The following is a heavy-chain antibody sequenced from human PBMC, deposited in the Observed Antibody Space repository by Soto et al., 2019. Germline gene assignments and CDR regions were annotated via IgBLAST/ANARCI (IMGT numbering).Heavy chain of an antibody. CDR2: IYYSGST. Sequence: SETLSLTCTVSGGSISSGGYYWSWIRQHPGKGLEWIGYIYYSGSTYYNPSLKSRVTISVDTSKNQFSLKLSSVNAADTAVYYCAREGGPGMITLGGVINYYYVMDVWGQATTVTVSS. CDR3: AREGGPGMITLGGVINYYYVMDV. V-gene: IGHV4-31*03. J-gene: IGHJ6*02. CDR1: GGSISSGGYY. D-gene: IGHD3-16*02.